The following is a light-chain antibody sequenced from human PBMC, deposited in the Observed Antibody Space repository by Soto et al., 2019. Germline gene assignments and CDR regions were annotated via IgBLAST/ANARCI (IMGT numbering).Light chain of an antibody. CDR2: AAS. V-gene: IGKV3-20*01. J-gene: IGKJ1*01. CDR1: QRVGSSY. CDR3: QQYINSPWT. Sequence: EVVLTQSPGTLSLSPGERATLSCGASQRVGSSYLAWYQQKPGQAPRLLIYAASTRATGIPDRFSGSGSGTEYNLTISSVEPEDFAVYYCQQYINSPWTFGQGTKVEI.